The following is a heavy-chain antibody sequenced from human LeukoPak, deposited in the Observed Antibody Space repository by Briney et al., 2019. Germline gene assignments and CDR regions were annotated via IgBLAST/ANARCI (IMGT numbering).Heavy chain of an antibody. Sequence: SVKASCKASGGTFSSYTISWVRQAPGQGLEWMGRIIPILGIANYAQKFQGRVTITADKSTSTAYMELSSLRSEDTAVYYCARDGMRGSFDYWGQGTLVTVSS. V-gene: IGHV1-69*04. CDR1: GGTFSSYT. D-gene: IGHD2-8*01. J-gene: IGHJ4*02. CDR3: ARDGMRGSFDY. CDR2: IIPILGIA.